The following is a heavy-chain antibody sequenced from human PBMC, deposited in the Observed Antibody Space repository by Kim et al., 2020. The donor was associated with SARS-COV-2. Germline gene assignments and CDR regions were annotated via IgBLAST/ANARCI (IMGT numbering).Heavy chain of an antibody. CDR2: IYYTERT. Sequence: SETLSLTCTVSGDSIGSYYWTWIRQPPGKGLEWIGYIYYTERTNYNPSLKSRVAISVDTSKNQFSLKLSSVTAADTAVYYCARNYGYGSGSFYSYWGQGILVTVSS. CDR3: ARNYGYGSGSFYSY. D-gene: IGHD3-10*01. CDR1: GDSIGSYY. J-gene: IGHJ4*02. V-gene: IGHV4-59*08.